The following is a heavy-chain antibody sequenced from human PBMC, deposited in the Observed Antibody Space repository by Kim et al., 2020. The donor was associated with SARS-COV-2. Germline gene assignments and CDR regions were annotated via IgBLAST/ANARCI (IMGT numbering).Heavy chain of an antibody. J-gene: IGHJ3*02. V-gene: IGHV3-7*01. CDR3: ARDPYDFYRRTYFFGAFDI. D-gene: IGHD3-16*02. CDR2: INQDGSEE. Sequence: GGSLRLSCAASGFTFSEYWMTWVRQAPGKGLEWVANINQDGSEEQYVDSVKGRFTIFRDNAKNSLYLQMNSLRADDTAVYYCARDPYDFYRRTYFFGAFDIGGQGTNVTVSS. CDR1: GFTFSEYW.